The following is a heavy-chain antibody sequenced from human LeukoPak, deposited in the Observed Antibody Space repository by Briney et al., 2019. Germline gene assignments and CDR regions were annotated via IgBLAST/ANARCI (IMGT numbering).Heavy chain of an antibody. D-gene: IGHD2-15*01. V-gene: IGHV3-53*04. CDR2: IYSGGST. CDR3: AREQYCSGGSCYCGY. J-gene: IGHJ4*02. CDR1: EFTVSSNY. Sequence: GGSLRLSCAASEFTVSSNYMSWVRQAPGKGLEWVSVIYSGGSTYYADSVKGRFTISRHNSKNTLYLQMNSLRAEDTAVYYCAREQYCSGGSCYCGYWGQGTLVTVSS.